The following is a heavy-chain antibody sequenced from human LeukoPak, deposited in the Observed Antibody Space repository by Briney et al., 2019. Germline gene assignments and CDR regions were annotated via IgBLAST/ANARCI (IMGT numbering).Heavy chain of an antibody. CDR1: GYSISSGYY. D-gene: IGHD4-17*01. CDR3: ASVAYGDYGSFDY. V-gene: IGHV4-38-2*02. CDR2: IYHSGST. J-gene: IGHJ4*02. Sequence: SETLSLTCTVSGYSISSGYYWGWLRQPPGKGLEWIGSIYHSGSTYYNPSLKSRVTISVDTSKNQFSLKLSSVTAADTAVYYCASVAYGDYGSFDYWGQGTLVTVSS.